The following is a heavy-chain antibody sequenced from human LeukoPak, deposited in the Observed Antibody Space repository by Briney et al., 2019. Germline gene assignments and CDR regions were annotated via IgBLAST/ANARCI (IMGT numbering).Heavy chain of an antibody. CDR1: GFTFSSYA. CDR3: ARVVRIQLWLPDY. Sequence: GRSLRLSCAASGFTFSSYAMHWVRQAPGKGLEWVAVISYDGSIKYYADSVKGRFTISRDNSKNTLYLQMNSLRAEDTAVYYCARVVRIQLWLPDYWGQGTLVTVSS. V-gene: IGHV3-30*04. CDR2: ISYDGSIK. J-gene: IGHJ4*02. D-gene: IGHD5-18*01.